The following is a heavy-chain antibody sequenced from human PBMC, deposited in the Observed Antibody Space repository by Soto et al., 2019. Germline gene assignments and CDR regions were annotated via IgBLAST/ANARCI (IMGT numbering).Heavy chain of an antibody. CDR1: GYTFTRYG. CDR3: ARAYYYDSSGYYHTQYYFDY. CDR2: ISGYNGDT. Sequence: ASVKVSCKASGYTFTRYGISWVRQAPGQGLEWMGWISGYNGDTKYAQRFQGRVTMTVDTSTTTAYMELRSLTSDDTAVYYCARAYYYDSSGYYHTQYYFDYWGQGTLVTVSS. D-gene: IGHD3-22*01. V-gene: IGHV1-18*01. J-gene: IGHJ4*02.